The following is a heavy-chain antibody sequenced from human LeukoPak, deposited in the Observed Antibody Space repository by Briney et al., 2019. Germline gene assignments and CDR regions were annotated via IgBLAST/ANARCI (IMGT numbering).Heavy chain of an antibody. J-gene: IGHJ5*02. CDR1: GFTFSGFD. CDR2: ISSSGSTI. CDR3: ARVGCELNH. V-gene: IGHV3-48*03. D-gene: IGHD1-26*01. Sequence: PGGSLRLSCAASGFTFSGFDMNWVRQAPGKGVDWVSYISSSGSTIYYADSVKGRFTISRDNDKNSLYLQMSSLRAEDTAVYYCARVGCELNHWGQGTLVTVSS.